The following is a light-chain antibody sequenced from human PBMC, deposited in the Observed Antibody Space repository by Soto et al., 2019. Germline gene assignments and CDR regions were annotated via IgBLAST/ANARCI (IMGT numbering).Light chain of an antibody. CDR2: EVS. V-gene: IGLV2-14*01. Sequence: QSVLTQPASVSGSPGQSITISCTGTSSDVGGHNYVSWYQQLPGKAPKLMIYEVSNRPSGVSNRFSGSKSGNTASLTISGLQAEDEADYYCSSYTSSSTLVFGGGTKLTVL. J-gene: IGLJ3*02. CDR1: SSDVGGHNY. CDR3: SSYTSSSTLV.